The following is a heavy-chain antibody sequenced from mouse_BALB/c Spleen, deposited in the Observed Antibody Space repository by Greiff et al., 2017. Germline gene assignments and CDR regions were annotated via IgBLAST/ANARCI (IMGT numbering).Heavy chain of an antibody. Sequence: DVMLVESGGGLVKPGGSLKLSCAASGFTFSSYAMSWVRQTPEKRLEWVATISSGGSYTYYPDSVKGRFTISRDNAKNTLYLQMSSLRSEDTAMYYCARDITTAHYFDYWGQGTTLTVSS. V-gene: IGHV5-9-1*01. J-gene: IGHJ2*01. CDR3: ARDITTAHYFDY. CDR1: GFTFSSYA. D-gene: IGHD1-2*01. CDR2: ISSGGSYT.